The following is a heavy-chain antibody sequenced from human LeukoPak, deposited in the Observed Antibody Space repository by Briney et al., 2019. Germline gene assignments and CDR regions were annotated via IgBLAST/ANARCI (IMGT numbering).Heavy chain of an antibody. V-gene: IGHV4-61*02. CDR1: GGSISSGSYY. CDR3: AREPLYCSSTSCLFDY. J-gene: IGHJ4*02. CDR2: IYTSGST. Sequence: SQTLSLTCTVSGGSISSGSYYWSWIRQPAGKGLEWIGRIYTSGSTNYNPSLKSRVTISVDTSKNQFSLKLSSVTAADTAVYYCAREPLYCSSTSCLFDYWGQGTLVTVSS. D-gene: IGHD2-2*01.